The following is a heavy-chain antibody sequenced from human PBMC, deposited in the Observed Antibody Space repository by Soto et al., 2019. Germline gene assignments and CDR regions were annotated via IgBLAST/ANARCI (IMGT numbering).Heavy chain of an antibody. CDR2: IAYDGTKK. CDR3: ARERVEYGDYQFYGTDV. D-gene: IGHD6-6*01. CDR1: GFSFSSYA. V-gene: IGHV3-30-3*01. Sequence: QVQLVESGGGVVQPGRTLRLSCAASGFSFSSYAMHWVRQAPGKGLEWVAVIAYDGTKKYYEDSVKGRFTISRDNYNTLYLQMSSLRGEDTAVYYCARERVEYGDYQFYGTDVWGQVTTVTVSS. J-gene: IGHJ6*02.